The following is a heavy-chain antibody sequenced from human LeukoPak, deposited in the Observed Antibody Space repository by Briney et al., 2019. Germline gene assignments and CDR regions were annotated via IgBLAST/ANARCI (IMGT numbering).Heavy chain of an antibody. J-gene: IGHJ4*02. CDR2: IRYDGRNK. CDR1: GFIFSSYG. D-gene: IGHD3-22*01. CDR3: AKVGMIVVVITMIDY. V-gene: IGHV3-30*02. Sequence: PGGSLRLSCAASGFIFSSYGMHWVRQAPGKGLEWVAFIRYDGRNKYYADSVKGRFTISRDNSKNTLYLQMNSLRGEDTAVYYCAKVGMIVVVITMIDYWGQGTLVTVSS.